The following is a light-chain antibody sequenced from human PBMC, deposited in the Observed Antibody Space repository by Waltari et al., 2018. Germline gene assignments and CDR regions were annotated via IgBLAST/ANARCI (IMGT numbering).Light chain of an antibody. Sequence: SYVLNHPPSVSVAPGKTARISSGVPSLGTQTVHWYQQKPGQAPVLVIHYDSGRPSGIPERFSGSTSGNTATLTIKWVEAGDEAEYFCQVWDFTQGVFGGGTKLTVL. CDR3: QVWDFTQGV. CDR2: YDS. V-gene: IGLV3-21*04. CDR1: SLGTQT. J-gene: IGLJ3*02.